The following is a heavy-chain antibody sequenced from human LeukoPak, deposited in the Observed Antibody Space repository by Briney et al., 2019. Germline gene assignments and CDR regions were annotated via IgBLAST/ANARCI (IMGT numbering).Heavy chain of an antibody. Sequence: SETLSLTCTVSGGSVSSGSYYWSWIRQPPGKGLEWIGYIYYSGSTNYNPSLKSRVTISVDTSKNQFSLKLSSVTAADTAVYYCARLTGDLGWFDPWGQGALVTVSS. J-gene: IGHJ5*02. V-gene: IGHV4-61*01. CDR3: ARLTGDLGWFDP. D-gene: IGHD7-27*01. CDR1: GGSVSSGSYY. CDR2: IYYSGST.